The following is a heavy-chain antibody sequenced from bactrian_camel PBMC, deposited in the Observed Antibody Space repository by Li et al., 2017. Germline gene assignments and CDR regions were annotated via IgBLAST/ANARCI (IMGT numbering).Heavy chain of an antibody. CDR2: LDARAFT. J-gene: IGHJ4*01. Sequence: QVQLVESGGDSVQAGMSLKLSCAATYIAGCMAWFRQVPGKEREMVATLDARAFTTLSDSVRGRFTISRDSAKNTLYLQMNSLRPSDTAMYTCAAEIGGACLGRYNYRGQGTQVTVS. D-gene: IGHD7*01. CDR1: YIAGC. V-gene: IGHV3S53*01. CDR3: AAEIGGACLGRYNY.